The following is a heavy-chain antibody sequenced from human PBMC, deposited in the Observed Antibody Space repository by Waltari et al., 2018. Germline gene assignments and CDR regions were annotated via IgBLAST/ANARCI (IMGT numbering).Heavy chain of an antibody. CDR2: IMPSGSRT. D-gene: IGHD4-17*01. CDR3: ARDFAYHGDYGAPDY. V-gene: IGHV1-46*01. J-gene: IGHJ4*02. CDR1: GYTFTSFY. Sequence: QVQLVQSGAEVKKPGASVKVSCKASGYTFTSFYMHWVRQGPGQGLEWMGIIMPSGSRTDDARKFQGRVTITRDTTTGTVYMELSRLTSDDTAVYYCARDFAYHGDYGAPDYWGQGTPVTVSS.